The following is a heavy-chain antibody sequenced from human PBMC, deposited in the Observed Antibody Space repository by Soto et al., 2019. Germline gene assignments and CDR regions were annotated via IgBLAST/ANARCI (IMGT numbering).Heavy chain of an antibody. Sequence: PSETLSLTCTVSGGSISSYSWSWIRQPPGKGLEWIVYIYYSGSTNYNPSLKSRVTISVDTSKHQFSLKLSSVTAADTAVYYCARDNGYSYGYTLDHWGQGTLVTVS. V-gene: IGHV4-59*01. CDR3: ARDNGYSYGYTLDH. D-gene: IGHD5-18*01. CDR2: IYYSGST. J-gene: IGHJ4*02. CDR1: GGSISSYS.